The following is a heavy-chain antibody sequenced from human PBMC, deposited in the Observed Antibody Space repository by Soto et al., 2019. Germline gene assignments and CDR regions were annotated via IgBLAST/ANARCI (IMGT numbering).Heavy chain of an antibody. CDR1: GGSISSSSYY. CDR3: ARTRAVWFDP. V-gene: IGHV4-39*01. J-gene: IGHJ5*02. D-gene: IGHD6-19*01. Sequence: SETMSLTCTVAGGSISSSSYYWGWIRQPPGKGLEWIGSIYYSGSTYYNPSLKSRVTISVDTSKNQFSLKLSSVTAADTAVYYCARTRAVWFDPWGQGTLVTVSS. CDR2: IYYSGST.